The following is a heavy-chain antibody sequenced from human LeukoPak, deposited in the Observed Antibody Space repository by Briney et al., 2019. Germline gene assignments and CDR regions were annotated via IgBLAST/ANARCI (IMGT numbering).Heavy chain of an antibody. CDR3: ARGPLYSSSSNYYYYGMDV. J-gene: IGHJ6*02. D-gene: IGHD6-6*01. V-gene: IGHV4-34*01. CDR2: INHSGST. Sequence: SETLSLTCAVYGGSFSGYYWSWIRQPPGKGLEWIGEINHSGSTNYNPSLKSRVTISVDRSKNQFSLKLSSVTAADTAVYYCARGPLYSSSSNYYYYGMDVWGQGTTVTVSS. CDR1: GGSFSGYY.